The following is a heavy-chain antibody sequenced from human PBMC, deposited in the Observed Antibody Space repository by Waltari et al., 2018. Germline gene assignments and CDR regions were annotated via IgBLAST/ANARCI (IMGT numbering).Heavy chain of an antibody. V-gene: IGHV1-2*02. Sequence: QVQVVQSGAEVKKPGASVRVSCQASGYTFTGYYMHWVRQVPGQGLEWMGWINPNSGYTNEAQKFQDRVTMTSDTSIDTAYMELRRLRSDDTAVYYCARERGRSEWYGVDYWGQGTLVTVSS. D-gene: IGHD3-10*01. CDR3: ARERGRSEWYGVDY. CDR1: GYTFTGYY. CDR2: INPNSGYT. J-gene: IGHJ4*02.